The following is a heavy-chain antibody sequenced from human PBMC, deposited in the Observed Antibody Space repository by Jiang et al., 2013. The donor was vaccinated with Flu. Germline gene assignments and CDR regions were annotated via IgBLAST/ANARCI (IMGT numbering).Heavy chain of an antibody. CDR2: NDNT. D-gene: IGHD3-16*01. CDR3: ARGFGTSRPIDY. V-gene: IGHV1-3*01. J-gene: IGHJ4*02. Sequence: NDNTNNSQNFQGRVTIIRDTSASIVYMELSSLRSEDTAVYFCARGFGTSRPIDYWGQGTLVTVSS.